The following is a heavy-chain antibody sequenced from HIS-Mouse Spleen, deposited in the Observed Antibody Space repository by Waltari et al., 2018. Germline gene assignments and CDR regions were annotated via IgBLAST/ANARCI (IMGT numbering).Heavy chain of an antibody. CDR2: IYHSGGT. V-gene: IGHV4-38-2*02. D-gene: IGHD2-8*01. Sequence: QVQLQQSGPGLVKPSETLSLTCTVSGYSISSGYYWGWIRQPPGKGLEWIGRIYHSGGTYFNPSLKSRLTRSVDTYTNQFSLKLGSVTAADTAMYYCASDSWAYAIEYFQHWGQGTLVTVSS. CDR1: GYSISSGYY. CDR3: ASDSWAYAIEYFQH. J-gene: IGHJ1*01.